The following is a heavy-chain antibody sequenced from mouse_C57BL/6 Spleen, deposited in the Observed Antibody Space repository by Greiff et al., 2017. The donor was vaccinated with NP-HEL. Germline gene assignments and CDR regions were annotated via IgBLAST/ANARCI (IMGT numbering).Heavy chain of an antibody. V-gene: IGHV1-80*01. CDR3: ARGGITTVVEAY. D-gene: IGHD1-1*01. J-gene: IGHJ3*01. CDR2: IYPGDGDT. Sequence: QVQLQQPGAELVKPGASVKISCKASGYAFSSYWMNWVKQRPGKGLEWIGQIYPGDGDTNYNGKFKGKATLTADKSSSTAYMQLSSLTSEDSAVYFCARGGITTVVEAYWGQGTLVTVSA. CDR1: GYAFSSYW.